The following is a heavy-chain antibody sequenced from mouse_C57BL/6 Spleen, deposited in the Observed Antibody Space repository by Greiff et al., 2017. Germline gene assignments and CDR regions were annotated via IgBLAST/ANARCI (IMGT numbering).Heavy chain of an antibody. D-gene: IGHD1-1*01. CDR3: ARPAGGSSYDWYFDV. J-gene: IGHJ1*03. Sequence: EVKLMESGGGLVQPGGSLKLSCAASGFTFSDYGMAWVRQAPRKGPEWVAFISNLAYSIYYADTVTGRFTISRENAKNTLYLEMSSLRAEDTAMYYCARPAGGSSYDWYFDVWGTGTTVTVSS. V-gene: IGHV5-15*01. CDR2: ISNLAYSI. CDR1: GFTFSDYG.